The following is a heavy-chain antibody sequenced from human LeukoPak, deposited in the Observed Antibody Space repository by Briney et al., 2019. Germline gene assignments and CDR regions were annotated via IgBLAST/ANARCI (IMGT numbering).Heavy chain of an antibody. CDR2: ISGSGGST. V-gene: IGHV3-23*01. D-gene: IGHD6-19*01. J-gene: IGHJ3*02. CDR1: GFTFNNSW. Sequence: PGGSLRLSCAASGFTFNNSWMSWVRQAPGKGLDWVSAISGSGGSTYYADSVKGRFTISRDNSKNALYLQMNSLRAEDTAVYYCAKNSGSYYFAAFDIWGQGTMVTVSS. CDR3: AKNSGSYYFAAFDI.